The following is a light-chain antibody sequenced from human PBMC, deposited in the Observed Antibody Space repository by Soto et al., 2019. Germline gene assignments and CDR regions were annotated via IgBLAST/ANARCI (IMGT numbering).Light chain of an antibody. CDR2: ATD. CDR3: QSYDNSLRAYV. J-gene: IGLJ2*01. Sequence: QSVLTQPPSVSGAPGQRLTISCAGTSSNIGAGFDVHWYQQLPGTAPKLLIYATDDRPSGVPDRFSGSTSGTSASLAITGLQAEDAADYYCQSYDNSLRAYVFGGGTKVTVL. CDR1: SSNIGAGFD. V-gene: IGLV1-40*01.